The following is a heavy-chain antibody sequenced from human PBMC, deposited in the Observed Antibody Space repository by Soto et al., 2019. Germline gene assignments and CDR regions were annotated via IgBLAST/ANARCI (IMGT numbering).Heavy chain of an antibody. V-gene: IGHV6-1*01. CDR2: TYYRSKWTN. J-gene: IGHJ4*02. CDR3: VRGYSSSFDY. D-gene: IGHD2-15*01. CDR1: GDSVSSTSAS. Sequence: QVQLHQSGPGLVKPSQTLSLTCAISGDSVSSTSASWNWIRQSPSRGLEWLGRTYYRSKWTNDYAVSVKSRITINPDTSKNQFSLQLSSVTPEDTAMYYCVRGYSSSFDYWGQGTLVTVSS.